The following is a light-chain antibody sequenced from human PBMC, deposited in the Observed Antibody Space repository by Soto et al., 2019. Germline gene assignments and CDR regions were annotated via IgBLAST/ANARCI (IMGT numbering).Light chain of an antibody. CDR1: QGISSW. J-gene: IGKJ4*01. Sequence: DIQMTQSPSSVSASVGDRVTITCRASQGISSWLAWYQQKPGKAPNLLIYTASSLQSGVPSRFSGRGSGTDFTLTISSLQPEGSATCHGQQGTSFPVTFGGGTKVEI. CDR2: TAS. V-gene: IGKV1-12*01. CDR3: QQGTSFPVT.